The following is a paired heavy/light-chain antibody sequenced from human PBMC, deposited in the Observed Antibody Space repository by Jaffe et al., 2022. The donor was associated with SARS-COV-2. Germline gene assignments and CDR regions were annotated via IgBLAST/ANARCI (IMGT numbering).Heavy chain of an antibody. V-gene: IGHV3-74*01. CDR3: AREAYTSGNYYFDY. J-gene: IGHJ4*02. CDR2: IDRDGRTT. D-gene: IGHD3-10*01. Sequence: EVQLVESGGGLVQPGGSLRLSCTPSGFTFSLYWMHWVRQAPGKGLVWVSRIDRDGRTTSYADSVKGRFTISRDNAKNTLYLQMNSLRADDTAVYYCAREAYTSGNYYFDYWGRGTLVTVSS. CDR1: GFTFSLYW.
Light chain of an antibody. CDR2: GNN. Sequence: SYELTQPPSVSVSPGQTARITCSGDALPKQYSYWYQQRPGQAPVLVISGNNQRPSGIPERFSGSTSGTTVTLTISEVQAEDEADYYCQSGDSSGPWVFGGGTKLTVL. J-gene: IGLJ2*01. CDR3: QSGDSSGPWV. V-gene: IGLV3-25*03. CDR1: ALPKQY.